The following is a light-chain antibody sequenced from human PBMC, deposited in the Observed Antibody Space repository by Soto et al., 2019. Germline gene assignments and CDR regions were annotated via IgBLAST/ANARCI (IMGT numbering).Light chain of an antibody. J-gene: IGKJ4*01. CDR1: QGVSSY. V-gene: IGKV3D-11*01. Sequence: EIVLTQSPATLSLSPGERATLSCRASQGVSSYLAWYQQKPGQAPRLLSYDASNTATGIPARFSGSGPGTDFTLTISSLEPEDFAVYYCQQRSNWQLTFGGGTKVEIK. CDR2: DAS. CDR3: QQRSNWQLT.